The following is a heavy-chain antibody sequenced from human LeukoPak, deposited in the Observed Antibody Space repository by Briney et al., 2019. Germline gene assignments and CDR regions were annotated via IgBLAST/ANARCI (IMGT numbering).Heavy chain of an antibody. Sequence: PSETLSLTCTVSGGSISSYYWSWIRQPPGQGLEWIGYIYNSGTNYNPSLKSRVTISVDTSKDQFYLKLSSVTAADTALYYCARYRAFDVWGQGTMVTVSS. D-gene: IGHD2-2*01. J-gene: IGHJ3*01. CDR3: ARYRAFDV. CDR1: GGSISSYY. CDR2: IYNSGT. V-gene: IGHV4-59*01.